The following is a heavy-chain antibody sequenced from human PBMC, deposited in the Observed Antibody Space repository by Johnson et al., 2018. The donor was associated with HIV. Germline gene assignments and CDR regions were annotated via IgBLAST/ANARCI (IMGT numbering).Heavy chain of an antibody. V-gene: IGHV3-48*03. CDR2: ISSSGDNV. J-gene: IGHJ3*02. CDR3: ARDRKALI. Sequence: VQLVESGGGLVQPGGSLRLSCAASGFIFSTYEMNWVRQAPGKGLEWVSYISSSGDNVYYADSVKGRFTISRDNAKNSLHLQMNSLRGENTDVYYCARDRKALIWGLGTMVTVSS. CDR1: GFIFSTYE.